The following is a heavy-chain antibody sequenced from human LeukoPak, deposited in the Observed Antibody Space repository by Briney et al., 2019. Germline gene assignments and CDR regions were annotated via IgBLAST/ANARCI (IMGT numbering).Heavy chain of an antibody. J-gene: IGHJ5*02. D-gene: IGHD6-19*01. V-gene: IGHV3-33*08. CDR3: VRDNSHYTDGWYLVDP. CDR1: GFTFDDYG. Sequence: QAGGSLRLSCAASGFTFDDYGVSWVRQAPGKGLEWVAVIWYDGGNKFYADSVKGRFTISRDNSKNMVYLQMNSLRVDDTGVYYCVRDNSHYTDGWYLVDPWGQGTLVTVSS. CDR2: IWYDGGNK.